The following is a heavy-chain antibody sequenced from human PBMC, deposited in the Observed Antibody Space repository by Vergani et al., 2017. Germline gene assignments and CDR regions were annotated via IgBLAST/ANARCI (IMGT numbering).Heavy chain of an antibody. V-gene: IGHV1-3*04. D-gene: IGHD2-15*01. Sequence: QVQLVQSGAEVKKPGASVKVSCKASGYTFTSYAMHWVRQAPGQRLEWMGWINTGNGNTKYSQKFQGRVTITADTSTDTAYMELSSLRSEDTAVYYCARMWGYCSGGSCYSSDYWGQGTLVTVSS. J-gene: IGHJ4*02. CDR1: GYTFTSYA. CDR2: INTGNGNT. CDR3: ARMWGYCSGGSCYSSDY.